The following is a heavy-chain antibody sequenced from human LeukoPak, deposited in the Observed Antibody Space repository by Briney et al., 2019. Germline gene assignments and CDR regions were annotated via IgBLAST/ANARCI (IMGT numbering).Heavy chain of an antibody. CDR3: ARDTDYGDPNWFDP. CDR2: ISSSSSYI. Sequence: GGSLRLPCAASGFTFSSYSMNWVRQAPGKGLEWVSSISSSSSYIYYADSVKGRFTISRDNAKNSLYLQMNSLRAEDTAVYYCARDTDYGDPNWFDPWGQGTLVTVSS. D-gene: IGHD4-17*01. J-gene: IGHJ5*02. CDR1: GFTFSSYS. V-gene: IGHV3-21*01.